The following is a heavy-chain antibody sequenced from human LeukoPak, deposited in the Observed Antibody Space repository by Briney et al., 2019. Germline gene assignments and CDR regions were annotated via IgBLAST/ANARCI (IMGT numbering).Heavy chain of an antibody. CDR3: ARLRLKYYDFWSGYSQGAFDI. Sequence: SETLSLTCAVYGGSFSGYYWSWIRQPPGKGLEWIGEINHSGSTNYNPSLKSRVTISVDTSKNQFSLKLSSVTAADTAVYYCARLRLKYYDFWSGYSQGAFDIWGQGIMVTVSS. V-gene: IGHV4-34*01. D-gene: IGHD3-3*01. CDR1: GGSFSGYY. J-gene: IGHJ3*02. CDR2: INHSGST.